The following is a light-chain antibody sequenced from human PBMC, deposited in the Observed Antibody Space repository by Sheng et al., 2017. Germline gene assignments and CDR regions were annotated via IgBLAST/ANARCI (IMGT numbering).Light chain of an antibody. J-gene: IGKJ4*01. CDR2: DTS. V-gene: IGKV3D-20*02. Sequence: EIVLTQSPDTLSLSPGERATLSCRASQSVSSRSLAWYQQKPGQAPRLVIYDTSRRATGIPARFSGSGSGTDFTLTISSLEPEDFAVYYCQQRSNWPPLLTFGGGTKVEXK. CDR3: QQRSNWPPLLT. CDR1: QSVSSRS.